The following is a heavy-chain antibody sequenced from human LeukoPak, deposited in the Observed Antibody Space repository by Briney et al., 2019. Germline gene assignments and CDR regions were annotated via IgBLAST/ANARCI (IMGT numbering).Heavy chain of an antibody. J-gene: IGHJ4*02. CDR1: GFTFSSYS. D-gene: IGHD6-19*01. CDR3: ARDGLAVAGTIPFRGDY. CDR2: IGSSSSTI. V-gene: IGHV3-48*02. Sequence: PGGSLRLSCAASGFTFSSYSMNWVRQAPGKGLEWVSYIGSSSSTIYYADSVKGRFTISRDNAKNSLYLQMNSLRDEDTAVYYWARDGLAVAGTIPFRGDYWGQGTLVTVSS.